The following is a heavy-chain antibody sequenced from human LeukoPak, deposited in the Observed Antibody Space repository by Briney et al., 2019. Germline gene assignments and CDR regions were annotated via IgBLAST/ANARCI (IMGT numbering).Heavy chain of an antibody. V-gene: IGHV4-38-2*02. Sequence: KASETLSLTCTVSSGSISSGDYWGWIRQPPGKGLEYIGSIYHSGSTYYNPSLKSRVTISVDTSKNQFSLKLSSVTAADTAVYYCARQALLQGSATYFDYWGQGTLVTVSS. D-gene: IGHD2-15*01. CDR1: SGSISSGDY. CDR2: IYHSGST. J-gene: IGHJ4*02. CDR3: ARQALLQGSATYFDY.